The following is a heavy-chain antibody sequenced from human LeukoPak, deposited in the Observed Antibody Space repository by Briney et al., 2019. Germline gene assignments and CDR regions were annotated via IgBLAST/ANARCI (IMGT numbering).Heavy chain of an antibody. V-gene: IGHV1-69*04. D-gene: IGHD4-17*01. CDR1: GGTFSSYA. CDR3: ARDTKSYEYGDYGTYYFDY. J-gene: IGHJ4*02. CDR2: IIPILGIA. Sequence: SVKDSCKDAGGTFSSYAISWVRQAPGQGLEWMGGIIPILGIANYAQKFQGRVTITADKSTSTAYMELSSLRSEDTAVYYCARDTKSYEYGDYGTYYFDYWGQGTLVTVSS.